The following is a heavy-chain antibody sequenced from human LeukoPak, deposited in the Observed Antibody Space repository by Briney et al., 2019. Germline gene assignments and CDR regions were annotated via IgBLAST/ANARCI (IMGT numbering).Heavy chain of an antibody. CDR1: GGSFSGYY. CDR3: AGGSGSYSFY. CDR2: INHSGST. V-gene: IGHV4-34*01. D-gene: IGHD3-10*01. Sequence: PSETLSLTCAVYGGSFSGYYWSWIRQPPGKGLEWIGEINHSGSTNYNPSLKSRVTISVDTSKNQFSLKLSSVTAADTAVYYCAGGSGSYSFYWGRGALVTVSS. J-gene: IGHJ4*02.